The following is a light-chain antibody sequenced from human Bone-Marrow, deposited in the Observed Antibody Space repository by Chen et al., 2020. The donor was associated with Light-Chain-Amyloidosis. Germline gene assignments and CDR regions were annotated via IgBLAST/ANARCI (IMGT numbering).Light chain of an antibody. Sequence: SYVLTQPSSVSVAPGQMATIACGGNNIGSTSVHWYQQTPGQAPLLVVYDDSDRPSGIPERLAGSNAVNTATLTISRVEAGDEADYYCQVWDRSSDRPVFGGGTKLSVL. CDR3: QVWDRSSDRPV. CDR2: DDS. J-gene: IGLJ3*02. CDR1: NIGSTS. V-gene: IGLV3-21*02.